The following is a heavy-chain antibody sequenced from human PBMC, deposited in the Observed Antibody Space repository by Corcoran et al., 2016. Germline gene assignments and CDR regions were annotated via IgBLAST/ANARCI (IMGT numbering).Heavy chain of an antibody. D-gene: IGHD3-22*01. CDR1: GFTFSSYG. CDR3: AKDRAYYDSSGYSY. Sequence: QVQLVESGGGVVQPGRSLRLSCAASGFTFSSYGMHWVRQAPGKGLEWVAVLSYDGSNKYYADSVKGRFTISRDNSKNTLYLQMNSLRAEDTAVYYCAKDRAYYDSSGYSYWGQGTLVTVSS. J-gene: IGHJ4*02. CDR2: LSYDGSNK. V-gene: IGHV3-30*18.